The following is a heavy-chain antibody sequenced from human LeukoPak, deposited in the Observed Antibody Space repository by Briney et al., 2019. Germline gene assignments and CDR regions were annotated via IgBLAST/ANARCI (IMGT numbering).Heavy chain of an antibody. V-gene: IGHV1-69*01. Sequence: SVKVSCKASGGTFSSYAISWVRQAPGQGLEWMGGIIPIFGTANYAQKFQGRVTITADESTSTAYMELSSLRSEDTAVYYCARTIVGATREDYFDYWGXXTLVTVSS. CDR2: IIPIFGTA. J-gene: IGHJ4*01. CDR3: ARTIVGATREDYFDY. D-gene: IGHD1-26*01. CDR1: GGTFSSYA.